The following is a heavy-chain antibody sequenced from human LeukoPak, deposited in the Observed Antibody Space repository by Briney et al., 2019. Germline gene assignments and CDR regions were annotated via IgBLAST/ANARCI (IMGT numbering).Heavy chain of an antibody. Sequence: PGGSLRLSCAASGFTFSSYWMSWVRQAPGKGLEWVANIKQDGSEKYYVGSVKGRFTISRDNAKNSLYLQMNSLRAEDTAVYYCARPGNLIYFDYWGQGTLVTVSS. CDR1: GFTFSSYW. CDR3: ARPGNLIYFDY. D-gene: IGHD3-10*01. J-gene: IGHJ4*02. V-gene: IGHV3-7*01. CDR2: IKQDGSEK.